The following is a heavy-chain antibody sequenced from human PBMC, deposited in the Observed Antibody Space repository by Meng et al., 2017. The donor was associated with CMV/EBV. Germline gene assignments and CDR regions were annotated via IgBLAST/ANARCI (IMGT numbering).Heavy chain of an antibody. J-gene: IGHJ4*02. CDR3: ARAPTYYYDSSGYYGLGFDY. V-gene: IGHV3-48*03. CDR2: ISSSGSTI. Sequence: GESLKISCAASGFTFSSYEMNWVRQAPGKGLEWVSDISSSGSTIYYADSVKGRFTISRDNAKNSLYLQMKSLRAEDTAVYYCARAPTYYYDSSGYYGLGFDYWGQGTLVTVSS. D-gene: IGHD3-22*01. CDR1: GFTFSSYE.